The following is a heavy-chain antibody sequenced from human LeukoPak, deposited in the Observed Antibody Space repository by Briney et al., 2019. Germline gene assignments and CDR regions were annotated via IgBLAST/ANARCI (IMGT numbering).Heavy chain of an antibody. CDR1: GGSFSGYY. CDR2: INHSGST. V-gene: IGHV4-34*01. D-gene: IGHD1-7*01. J-gene: IGHJ4*02. Sequence: SETLSLTCAVYGGSFSGYYWSWIRQPPGKGLEWIGEINHSGSTNYNPSLKSRVTISVDTSKIQFSLKLSSVTAADTAVYYCARHFPPENNWNYTGREGLDYWGQGTLVTVSS. CDR3: ARHFPPENNWNYTGREGLDY.